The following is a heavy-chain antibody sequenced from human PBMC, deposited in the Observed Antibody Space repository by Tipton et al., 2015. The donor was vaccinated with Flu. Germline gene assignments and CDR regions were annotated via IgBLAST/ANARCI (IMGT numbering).Heavy chain of an antibody. CDR3: ARGRGYCITTTCLLPFDF. J-gene: IGHJ4*02. D-gene: IGHD2-2*01. Sequence: SLRLSCAASAFTFSDHYMSWIRQAPGKGLEWVSVIYSGGSTYSADSVKGRFTISRDNSKNTLYLQMNSLRAEDTAVYYCARGRGYCITTTCLLPFDFWGQGTLVTVSS. CDR1: AFTFSDHY. V-gene: IGHV3-53*01. CDR2: IYSGGST.